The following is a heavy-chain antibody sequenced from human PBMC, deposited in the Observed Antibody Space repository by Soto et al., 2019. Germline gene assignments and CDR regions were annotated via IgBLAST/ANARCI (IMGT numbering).Heavy chain of an antibody. Sequence: PGGSLRLSCATSGFTFSRCDMNWVRQAPGKGLEWVSFISSSASYMYYADSVKGRFTISRDNSKKSLYLQMNSLRADDTAVYYCXRECGDTVTSITIPFDYWGQGALVTVSS. D-gene: IGHD4-4*01. J-gene: IGHJ4*02. CDR2: ISSSASYM. V-gene: IGHV3-21*01. CDR3: XRECGDTVTSITIPFDY. CDR1: GFTFSRCD.